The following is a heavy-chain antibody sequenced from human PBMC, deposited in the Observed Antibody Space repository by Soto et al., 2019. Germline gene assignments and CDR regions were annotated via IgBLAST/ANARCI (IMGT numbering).Heavy chain of an antibody. CDR1: GYTFSSHG. V-gene: IGHV3-33*01. CDR2: IWYDGSKK. J-gene: IGHJ6*01. D-gene: IGHD6-25*01. CDR3: ARDPASSMDV. Sequence: QVQLVESGGGVVQPGRSLRLSCAAAGYTFSSHGMHWVRQAPGKGLEWVAAIWYDGSKKCYADSVKGRFTVSRDDSKNTLYLEMNSLRAEDTVVYYCARDPASSMDVWGQGTTVTVSS.